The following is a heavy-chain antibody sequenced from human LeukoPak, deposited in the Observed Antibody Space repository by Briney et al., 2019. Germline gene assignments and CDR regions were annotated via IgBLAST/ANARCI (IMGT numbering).Heavy chain of an antibody. CDR3: ARPPSGYGDRSYYFDY. D-gene: IGHD4-17*01. CDR1: GGSFSGYY. Sequence: ASETLSLTCAVYGGSFSGYYWSWIRQPPGKGLEWIGEINHSGSTNYNPSLKSRVTISVDTSKNQFSLKLSSVTAADTAVYYCARPPSGYGDRSYYFDYWGQGTLVTVSS. V-gene: IGHV4-34*01. CDR2: INHSGST. J-gene: IGHJ4*02.